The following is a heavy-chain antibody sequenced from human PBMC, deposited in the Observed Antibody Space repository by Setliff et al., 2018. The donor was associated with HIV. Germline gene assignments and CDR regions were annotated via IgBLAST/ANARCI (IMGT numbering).Heavy chain of an antibody. V-gene: IGHV4-39*01. J-gene: IGHJ6*03. CDR2: IYFTGDS. CDR3: ARHKSQPYYYYYMDV. Sequence: SETLSLTCTVTGGSISTNNFYWGWIRQPPGKGLQWIGSIYFTGDSYYDPSLKSRVTTSVDTSNNQFSLILSPVTAADTAVYYCARHKSQPYYYYYMDVWGKGTTVTVSS. CDR1: GGSISTNNFY.